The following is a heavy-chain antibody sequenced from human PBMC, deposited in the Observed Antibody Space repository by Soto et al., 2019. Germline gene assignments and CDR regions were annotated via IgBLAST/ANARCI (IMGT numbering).Heavy chain of an antibody. CDR1: GFTFSSYG. V-gene: IGHV3-33*01. Sequence: QVQLVESGGGVVQPGRSLRLSCAASGFTFSSYGMHWVRQAPGKGLEWVAVIWYDGSNKYYADSVKGRFTISRDNSKNTLYLQMNSLRAEDTAVYYCARTMFAGDHVDAFAIWCQGTMVTVSS. CDR2: IWYDGSNK. J-gene: IGHJ3*02. D-gene: IGHD3-16*01. CDR3: ARTMFAGDHVDAFAI.